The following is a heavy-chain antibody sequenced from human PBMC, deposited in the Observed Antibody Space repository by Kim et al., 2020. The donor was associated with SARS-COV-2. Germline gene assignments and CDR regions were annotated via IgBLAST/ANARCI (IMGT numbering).Heavy chain of an antibody. CDR3: ARDRYYDSSGYHYYFDY. J-gene: IGHJ4*02. CDR1: GGTFSSYA. D-gene: IGHD3-22*01. CDR2: IIPIFGTA. V-gene: IGHV1-69*13. Sequence: SVKVSCKASGGTFSSYAISWVRQAPGQGLEWMGGIIPIFGTANYAQKFQGRVTITADESTSTAYMELSSLRSEDTAVYYCARDRYYDSSGYHYYFDYWGQGTLVTVSS.